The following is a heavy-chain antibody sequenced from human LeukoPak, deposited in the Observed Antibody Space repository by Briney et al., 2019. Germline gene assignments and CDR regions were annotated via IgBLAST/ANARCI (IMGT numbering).Heavy chain of an antibody. V-gene: IGHV3-30*04. CDR2: ISDDGSKK. J-gene: IGHJ4*02. Sequence: GGSLRLSCAASGFSFNTFAMHWVRQAPDKGLEWVAVISDDGSKKYHADSVKGRFTISRDNSKNTLYLQMNNLRAEDTAVYYCAPRVVGSAPFDYWGQGTLVTVSS. CDR3: APRVVGSAPFDY. CDR1: GFSFNTFA. D-gene: IGHD2-15*01.